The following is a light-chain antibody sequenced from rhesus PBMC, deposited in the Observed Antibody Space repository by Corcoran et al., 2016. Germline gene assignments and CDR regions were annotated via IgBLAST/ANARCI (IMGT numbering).Light chain of an antibody. Sequence: QAVETREPSLTVSPGGTVAITCGSSTGAVTSGNYPHWFQQKPGQAPRGLIYSTNSKHSWTPARFSGSLAGGKAALTLSGAQTEDEAEYYCLLYYIGADVFGSGTKLTVL. CDR3: LLYYIGADV. CDR2: STN. CDR1: TGAVTSGNY. J-gene: IGLJ6*01. V-gene: IGLV7-76*01.